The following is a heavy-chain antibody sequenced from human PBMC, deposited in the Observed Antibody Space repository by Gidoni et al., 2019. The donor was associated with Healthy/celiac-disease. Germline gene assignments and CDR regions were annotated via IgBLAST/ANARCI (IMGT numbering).Heavy chain of an antibody. CDR3: ARPQWLENAFDI. CDR1: GFTFSSYS. J-gene: IGHJ3*02. D-gene: IGHD6-19*01. CDR2: ISSSSSYI. Sequence: EVQLVESGGGLVKPGGSLRLSCAASGFTFSSYSMNWVRQAPGKGLEWVSSISSSSSYIYYADSVKGRFTISRDNAKNSLYLQMNSLRAEDTAVYYCARPQWLENAFDIWGQGTMVTVSS. V-gene: IGHV3-21*01.